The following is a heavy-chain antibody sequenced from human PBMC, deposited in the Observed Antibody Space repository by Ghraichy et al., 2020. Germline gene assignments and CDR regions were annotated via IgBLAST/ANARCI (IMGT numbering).Heavy chain of an antibody. D-gene: IGHD2-21*02. Sequence: GGSLRLSCAASGFTFSSYAMSWVRQAPGKGLEWVSAISGSGGSTYYADSVKGRFTISRDNSKNTLYLQMNSLRAEDTAVYYCAKEGYCGGDCYHRGGYWGQGTLVTVSS. CDR1: GFTFSSYA. J-gene: IGHJ4*02. CDR3: AKEGYCGGDCYHRGGY. V-gene: IGHV3-23*01. CDR2: ISGSGGST.